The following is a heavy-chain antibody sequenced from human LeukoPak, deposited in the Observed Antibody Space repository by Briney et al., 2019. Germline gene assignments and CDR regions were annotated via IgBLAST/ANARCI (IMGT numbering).Heavy chain of an antibody. V-gene: IGHV1-2*02. D-gene: IGHD3-10*01. J-gene: IGHJ4*02. CDR1: GYTFTGYY. Sequence: ASVKVSCKASGYTFTGYYMHWVRQAPGQGLEWTGWINPNSGGTNYAQKFQGRVTMTRDTSISTAYMELSRLRSDDTAVYYCARVRVLWFGELPDYWGQGTLVTVSS. CDR2: INPNSGGT. CDR3: ARVRVLWFGELPDY.